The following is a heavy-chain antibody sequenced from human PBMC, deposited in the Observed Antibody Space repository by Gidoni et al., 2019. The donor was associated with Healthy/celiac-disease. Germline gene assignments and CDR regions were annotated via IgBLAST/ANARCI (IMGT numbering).Heavy chain of an antibody. CDR1: VFTFSSYS. J-gene: IGHJ4*02. CDR3: ARDALIVGATIGY. Sequence: EVQLVESGGGLVKPGGSLRLSCPASVFTFSSYSMNWVRQAPGKGLEWVSSISSSSSYIYYADSVKGRFTISRDNAKNALYLQMNSLRAEDTAVYYCARDALIVGATIGYWGQGTLVTVSS. D-gene: IGHD1-26*01. V-gene: IGHV3-21*01. CDR2: ISSSSSYI.